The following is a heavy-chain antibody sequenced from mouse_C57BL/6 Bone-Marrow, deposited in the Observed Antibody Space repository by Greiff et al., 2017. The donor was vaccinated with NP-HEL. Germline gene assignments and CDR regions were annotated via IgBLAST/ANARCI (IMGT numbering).Heavy chain of an antibody. Sequence: QVQLQQPGAELVKPGASVKLSCKASGYTFTSYWMHWVKQRPGQGLEWIGMIHPNSGSTNYNEKFKSKATLTVDKSSSTAYMQRSSLTSEDSAVYDCARYGGITTVVEDYCDYWGQGTTLTVSS. CDR2: IHPNSGST. D-gene: IGHD1-1*01. V-gene: IGHV1-64*01. CDR3: ARYGGITTVVEDYCDY. J-gene: IGHJ2*01. CDR1: GYTFTSYW.